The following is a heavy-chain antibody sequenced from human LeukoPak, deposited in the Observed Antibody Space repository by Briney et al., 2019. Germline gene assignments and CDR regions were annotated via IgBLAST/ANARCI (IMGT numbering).Heavy chain of an antibody. CDR1: GYTFTGYY. Sequence: ASVKVSCKASGYTFTGYYMHWVRQAPGQGLEWMGWINPNSGGTNYAQKFQGRVTMTRDTSTSTAYMELSRLRSDDTAVYYCVRGGIVGATLRAFDIWGQGTMVTVSS. CDR3: VRGGIVGATLRAFDI. V-gene: IGHV1-2*02. D-gene: IGHD1-26*01. J-gene: IGHJ3*02. CDR2: INPNSGGT.